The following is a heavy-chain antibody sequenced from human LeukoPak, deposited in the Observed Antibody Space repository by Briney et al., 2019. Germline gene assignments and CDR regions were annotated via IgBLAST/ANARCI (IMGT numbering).Heavy chain of an antibody. CDR3: ARDNDYGQENWFDP. CDR1: GGTFSSYA. J-gene: IGHJ5*02. V-gene: IGHV1-69*13. D-gene: IGHD4-17*01. Sequence: SVKVSCKASGGTFSSYAISWVRQAPGQALEWMGGIIPIFGTANYAQKFQGRVTITADESTSTAYMELSSLRPEDTAVYYCARDNDYGQENWFDPWGQGTLVTVSS. CDR2: IIPIFGTA.